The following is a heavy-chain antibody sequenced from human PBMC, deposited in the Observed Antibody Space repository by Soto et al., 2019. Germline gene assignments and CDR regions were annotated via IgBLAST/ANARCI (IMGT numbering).Heavy chain of an antibody. D-gene: IGHD3-22*01. Sequence: GGSLRLSCAASGFTFSSYAMHWVRQAPGKGLEYVSAISSNGGSTYYANSVKGRFTISRDNSKNTLYLQMGSLRAEDMAVYYCARGDSMGYWGQGTLVTVSS. J-gene: IGHJ4*02. CDR2: ISSNGGST. CDR3: ARGDSMGY. V-gene: IGHV3-64*01. CDR1: GFTFSSYA.